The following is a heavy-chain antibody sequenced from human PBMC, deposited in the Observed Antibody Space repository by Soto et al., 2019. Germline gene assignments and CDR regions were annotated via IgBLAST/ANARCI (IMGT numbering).Heavy chain of an antibody. J-gene: IGHJ4*02. CDR3: ARDAGYCSGGSCYIRNFDY. CDR1: GFTFSSYS. V-gene: IGHV3-21*01. D-gene: IGHD2-15*01. CDR2: ISSSSSYI. Sequence: EVQLVESGGGLVKPGGSLRLSCAASGFTFSSYSMNWVRQAPGKGLEWVSSISSSSSYIYYADSVKGRFTISRDNAKNSLYLQMNSLRAEDTAVYYCARDAGYCSGGSCYIRNFDYWGQGTLVTVSS.